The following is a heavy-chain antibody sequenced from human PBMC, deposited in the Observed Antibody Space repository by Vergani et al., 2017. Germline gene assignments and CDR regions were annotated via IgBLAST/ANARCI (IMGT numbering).Heavy chain of an antibody. J-gene: IGHJ5*02. D-gene: IGHD1-26*01. CDR2: INAGNGNT. V-gene: IGHV1-3*01. CDR3: ARGWLGIGWFDP. CDR1: GYTFTSYA. Sequence: QVQLVQSGAEVKKPGASVKVSCKASGYTFTSYAMHWVRQAPGQRLEWMGWINAGNGNTKDSQKFQGRVTITRDTSARTAYMELSSLRSEDTTVYYCARGWLGIGWFDPWGQGTLVTVSS.